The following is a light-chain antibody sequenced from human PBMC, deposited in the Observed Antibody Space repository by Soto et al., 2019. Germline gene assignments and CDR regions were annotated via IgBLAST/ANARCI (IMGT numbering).Light chain of an antibody. V-gene: IGLV2-14*01. CDR2: DVT. CDR1: SSDVGGYNY. Sequence: QSVLTQPASVSGSPGQSIIISCTGTSSDVGGYNYVSWYQQHPGKAPKLMIYDVTNRPSGVSNRFSGSKSDNTASLTISGLQAEDEADYYCSSYTSSSTYVFGTGTKVTVL. CDR3: SSYTSSSTYV. J-gene: IGLJ1*01.